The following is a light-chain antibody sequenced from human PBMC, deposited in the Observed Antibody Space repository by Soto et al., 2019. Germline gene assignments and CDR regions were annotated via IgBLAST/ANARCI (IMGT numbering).Light chain of an antibody. Sequence: EIVMTQSPATLSLSPGERATRSCRASQSVNSNLAWYQQKPGQAPRLLIYDASNRATGIPARFSGSGSGTDFTLTISSLEPEDFAVYYCQQRSNWPPITFGQGTRLEIK. CDR3: QQRSNWPPIT. J-gene: IGKJ5*01. V-gene: IGKV3-11*01. CDR2: DAS. CDR1: QSVNSN.